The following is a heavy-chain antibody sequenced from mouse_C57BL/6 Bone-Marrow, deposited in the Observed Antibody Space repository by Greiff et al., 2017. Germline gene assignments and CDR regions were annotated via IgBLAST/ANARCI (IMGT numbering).Heavy chain of an antibody. D-gene: IGHD3-2*02. Sequence: EVQGVESGGGLVKPGGSLKLSCAASGFTFRSYAMSWVRQTPEKRLEWVATISDGGSYTYYPDNVKGRFTISRDNAKNNRYLQMSHLKSEDTAMYYCARDGETAQAFYAMDYWGQGTSVTVSS. J-gene: IGHJ4*01. V-gene: IGHV5-4*01. CDR2: ISDGGSYT. CDR3: ARDGETAQAFYAMDY. CDR1: GFTFRSYA.